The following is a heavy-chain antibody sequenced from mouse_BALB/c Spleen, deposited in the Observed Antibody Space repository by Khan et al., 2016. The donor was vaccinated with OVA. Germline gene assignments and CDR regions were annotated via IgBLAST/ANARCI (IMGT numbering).Heavy chain of an antibody. CDR1: GFTFSDYY. Sequence: EVELVESGGGLVQPGGSLKLSCATSGFTFSDYYMYWVRQTPEKRLEWVAYLSNRGTTTYYPDTVRGRFTISRDNAKNTLYLQMSRLESEDTAMYYWARGGDDGGLAYWSQGTLVTVSA. D-gene: IGHD2-3*01. V-gene: IGHV5-12*02. CDR2: LSNRGTTT. CDR3: ARGGDDGGLAY. J-gene: IGHJ3*01.